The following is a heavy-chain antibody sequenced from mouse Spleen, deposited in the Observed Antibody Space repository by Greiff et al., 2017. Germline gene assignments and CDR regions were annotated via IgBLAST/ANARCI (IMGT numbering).Heavy chain of an antibody. D-gene: IGHD1-1*01. Sequence: VQLKQSGPELVKPGASVKISCKASGYSFTGYYMNWVKQSPEKSLEWIGEINPSTGGTTYNQKFKAKATLTVDKSSSTAYMQLKSLTSEDSAVYYCARRDYYGSSGYWYFDVWGAGTTVTVSS. CDR1: GYSFTGYY. J-gene: IGHJ1*01. CDR3: ARRDYYGSSGYWYFDV. V-gene: IGHV1-42*01. CDR2: INPSTGGT.